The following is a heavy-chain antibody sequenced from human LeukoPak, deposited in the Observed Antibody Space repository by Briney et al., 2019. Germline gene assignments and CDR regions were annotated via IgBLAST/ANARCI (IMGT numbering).Heavy chain of an antibody. D-gene: IGHD3-22*01. J-gene: IGHJ3*02. CDR2: ISSSSSYI. V-gene: IGHV3-21*01. Sequence: PGGSLRLSCAASGFTFSSYSMNWVRQAPGKGLELVSSISSSSSYIYYADSVKGRFTISRDNAKNSLYLQMNSLRAEDTAVYYCARDLGYDSSGPHAFDIWGQGTMVTVSS. CDR1: GFTFSSYS. CDR3: ARDLGYDSSGPHAFDI.